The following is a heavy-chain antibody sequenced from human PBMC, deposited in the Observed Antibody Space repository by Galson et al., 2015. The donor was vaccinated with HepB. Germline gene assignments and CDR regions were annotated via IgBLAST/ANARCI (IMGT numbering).Heavy chain of an antibody. CDR3: AKATYYDILTGSSGFDY. J-gene: IGHJ4*02. D-gene: IGHD3-9*01. V-gene: IGHV3-9*01. Sequence: SLRLSCAASGFTFDDYAMHWVRQAPGKGLEWVSGISWNSGSIGYADSVKGRFTISRDNAKNSLYLQMNSLRAEDTALYYCAKATYYDILTGSSGFDYWGQGTLVTVSS. CDR2: ISWNSGSI. CDR1: GFTFDDYA.